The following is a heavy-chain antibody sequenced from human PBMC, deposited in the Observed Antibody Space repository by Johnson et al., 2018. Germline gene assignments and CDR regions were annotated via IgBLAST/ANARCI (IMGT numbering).Heavy chain of an antibody. CDR2: LNPNTGTT. CDR1: GYFFTDYN. V-gene: IGHV1-8*01. Sequence: QVQLVQSGAEMKKPGASVKVSCKTSGYFFTDYNINWVRQATGQGPEWMGWLNPNTGTTGYAQKFQGRVTMTRNTSTTTAYMELSSLRPEDTAVYYCARGPAHYDILTGFFSWGQGTLFTVSS. D-gene: IGHD3-9*01. CDR3: ARGPAHYDILTGFFS. J-gene: IGHJ4*02.